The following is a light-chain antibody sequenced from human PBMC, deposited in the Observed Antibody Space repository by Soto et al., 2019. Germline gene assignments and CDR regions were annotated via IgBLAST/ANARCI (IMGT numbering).Light chain of an antibody. V-gene: IGLV2-14*01. CDR2: DVS. J-gene: IGLJ2*01. CDR3: SSYTSSNTVI. Sequence: QSALTQPASVSGSPGQSIAISCTGTSSDVGGYNYVSWYQQHPGKAPKLTIYDVSARPSGVSNRFSGSKSDNTASLTISGLQAEDEADYYCSSYTSSNTVIFGGGTKLTVL. CDR1: SSDVGGYNY.